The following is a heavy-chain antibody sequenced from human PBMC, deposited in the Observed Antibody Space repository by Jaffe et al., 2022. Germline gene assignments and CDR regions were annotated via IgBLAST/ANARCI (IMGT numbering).Heavy chain of an antibody. D-gene: IGHD1-1*01. CDR2: INTDTGNP. CDR3: ARAGPGGVNNWNDPNPHFDF. V-gene: IGHV1-3*04. CDR1: GYTFSTYA. J-gene: IGHJ4*01. Sequence: QVQLVQSGAEVKKPGASVKVSCKASGYTFSTYALHWVRQAPGQRLEWVGWINTDTGNPGYSQNFQGRVTITRDTSASTAYMELSSLTSEDTAVYYCARAGPGGVNNWNDPNPHFDFWGQGTLVTVSS.